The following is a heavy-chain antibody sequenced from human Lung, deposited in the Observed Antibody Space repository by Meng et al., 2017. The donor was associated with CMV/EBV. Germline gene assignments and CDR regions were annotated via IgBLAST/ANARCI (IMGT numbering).Heavy chain of an antibody. CDR2: ILYSGST. CDR3: ARTLGSAVGTGWFDP. CDR1: GGSITTYS. J-gene: IGHJ5*02. Sequence: SETLSLTCTVSGGSITTYSWSWIRQPPGKRLEWIGYILYSGSTNYNPSLRSRVTISVDTSKNQFSLKLSSVTAADTALYHCARTLGSAVGTGWFDPWGQGTLVTVSS. D-gene: IGHD6-13*01. V-gene: IGHV4-59*01.